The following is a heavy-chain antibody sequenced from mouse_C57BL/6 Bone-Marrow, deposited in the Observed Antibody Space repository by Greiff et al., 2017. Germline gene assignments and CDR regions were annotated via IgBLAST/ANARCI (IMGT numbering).Heavy chain of an antibody. V-gene: IGHV1-42*01. CDR1: GYSFTGYY. J-gene: IGHJ2*01. CDR3: ARGPDYYGSSYDY. D-gene: IGHD1-1*01. CDR2: INPSTGGT. Sequence: VQLQQSGPELVKPGASVKISCKASGYSFTGYYMNWVKQSPEKSLEWIGEINPSTGGTTYNQKFKAKATLTVDKSSSTAYMQLKSLTSEDSAVYYCARGPDYYGSSYDYWGQGTTLTVSS.